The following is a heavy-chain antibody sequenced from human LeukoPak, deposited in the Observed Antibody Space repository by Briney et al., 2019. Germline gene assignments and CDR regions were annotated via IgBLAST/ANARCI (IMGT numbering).Heavy chain of an antibody. CDR1: GYTFTNYG. V-gene: IGHV1-18*01. D-gene: IGHD4-17*01. CDR3: AKEAYGVFDY. Sequence: ASVKVSCKASGYTFTNYGMSWVRQAPGQGLEWMGWISAYNGNTNYAQKLQGRVTMTTDTSTSTAYMELRSLRSDDTAVYYCAKEAYGVFDYWGQGTLVTVSS. J-gene: IGHJ4*02. CDR2: ISAYNGNT.